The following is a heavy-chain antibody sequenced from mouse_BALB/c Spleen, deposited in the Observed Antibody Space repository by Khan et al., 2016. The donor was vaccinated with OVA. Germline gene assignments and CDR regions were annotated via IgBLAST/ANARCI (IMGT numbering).Heavy chain of an antibody. Sequence: QVQLQQPGAELVRPGASVKLSCKASGYTFTSYWMNWVRQRPRQGLEWIGKINPSDSESHYTQIFKDKATLTVDKSSGPAYMQLSSLTSEEYAVYYCARREKYGYDPSWFAYWGQGTLVIVSA. CDR3: ARREKYGYDPSWFAY. D-gene: IGHD2-2*01. CDR1: GYTFTSYW. CDR2: INPSDSES. V-gene: IGHV1-52*01. J-gene: IGHJ3*01.